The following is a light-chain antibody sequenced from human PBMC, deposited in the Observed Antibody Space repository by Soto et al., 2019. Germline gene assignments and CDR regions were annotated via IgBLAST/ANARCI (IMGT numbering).Light chain of an antibody. Sequence: QSALTQPASVSGSPGQSITISCTGTSSDVGTYYYVSRYQHHPGKAPKLIISDVTSRPSGVSSRFSGSKSGNTASLTISGLQPEDEAVYYCSSYRKSNTLVFGTGTKLTVL. CDR3: SSYRKSNTLV. CDR1: SSDVGTYYY. CDR2: DVT. V-gene: IGLV2-14*01. J-gene: IGLJ1*01.